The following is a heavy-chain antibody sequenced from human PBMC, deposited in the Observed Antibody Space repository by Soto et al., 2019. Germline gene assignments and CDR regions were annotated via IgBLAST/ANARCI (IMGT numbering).Heavy chain of an antibody. CDR1: GCTFTSYA. V-gene: IGHV1-3*01. D-gene: IGHD3-16*01. Sequence: ASVKVSCKASGCTFTSYAMHWVRQAPGQRLEWMGWINAGNGNTKYSQKFQGRVTITADESTSTAYMELSSLRSEDTAVYYCARELGIGGYYYYGMDVWGQGTTVTVSS. J-gene: IGHJ6*02. CDR3: ARELGIGGYYYYGMDV. CDR2: INAGNGNT.